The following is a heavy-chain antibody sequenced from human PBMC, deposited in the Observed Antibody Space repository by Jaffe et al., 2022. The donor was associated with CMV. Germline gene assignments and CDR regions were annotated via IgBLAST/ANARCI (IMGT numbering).Heavy chain of an antibody. CDR2: ISSSSSYT. D-gene: IGHD3-22*01. Sequence: QVQLVESGGGLVKPGGSLRLSCAASGFTFSDYYMSWIRQAPGKGLEWVSYISSSSSYTNYADSVKGRFTISRDNAKNSLYLQMNSLRAEDTAVYYCARDETSSHYYDSSGYRYNWFDPWGQGTLVTVSS. CDR3: ARDETSSHYYDSSGYRYNWFDP. J-gene: IGHJ5*02. V-gene: IGHV3-11*06. CDR1: GFTFSDYY.